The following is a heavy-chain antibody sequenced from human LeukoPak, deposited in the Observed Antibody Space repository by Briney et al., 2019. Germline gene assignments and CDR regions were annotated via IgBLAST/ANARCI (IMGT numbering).Heavy chain of an antibody. Sequence: ASETLSLTCTLSGGSISTYYWSWIRRPPGKGLEWIGYIYHSGSTNYNPSLKSRVTISVDTSKNQFSLKLSSVTAADTAVYYCARGGGYASPIGYWGQGALVTVSS. V-gene: IGHV4-59*01. CDR2: IYHSGST. CDR1: GGSISTYY. D-gene: IGHD5-12*01. J-gene: IGHJ4*02. CDR3: ARGGGYASPIGY.